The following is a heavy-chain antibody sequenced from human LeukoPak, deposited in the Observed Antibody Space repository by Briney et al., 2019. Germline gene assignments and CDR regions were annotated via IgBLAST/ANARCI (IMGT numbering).Heavy chain of an antibody. J-gene: IGHJ4*02. Sequence: ASVKVSCKVSGYTLTELSMHWVRQAPGKGLEWMGGFDPEDGETIYAQKLQGRVTMTEDTSTDTAYMELSSLRSEDTAVYYCATPHSSSWSYFDYWGQGTLVTVSS. D-gene: IGHD6-13*01. CDR1: GYTLTELS. CDR3: ATPHSSSWSYFDY. CDR2: FDPEDGET. V-gene: IGHV1-24*01.